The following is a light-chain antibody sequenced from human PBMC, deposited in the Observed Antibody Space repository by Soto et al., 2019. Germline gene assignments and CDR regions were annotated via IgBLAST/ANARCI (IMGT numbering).Light chain of an antibody. CDR1: SSNIGAGYD. Sequence: QSVLTRQPSVSGAPGQRVTISCTGSSSNIGAGYDVHWYQQLPGTAPKLLIYGNSNRPSGVPDRFSGSKSGTSASLAITGLQAEDDADYYCQSYDSSLSVVFGGGTKVTVL. J-gene: IGLJ2*01. CDR3: QSYDSSLSVV. CDR2: GNS. V-gene: IGLV1-40*01.